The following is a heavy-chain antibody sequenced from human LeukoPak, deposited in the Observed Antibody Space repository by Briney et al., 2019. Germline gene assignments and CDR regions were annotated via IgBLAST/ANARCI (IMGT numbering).Heavy chain of an antibody. V-gene: IGHV3-23*01. Sequence: PGGSLRLSCAASGFTFSSYAMSWVRQAPGKGLEWVSAISGSGGSTYHADSVKGRFTISRDNSKNTLYLQMNSLRAEDTAVYYCANNGRAVAVHYYYYGMDVWGQGTTVTVSS. D-gene: IGHD6-19*01. J-gene: IGHJ6*02. CDR2: ISGSGGST. CDR3: ANNGRAVAVHYYYYGMDV. CDR1: GFTFSSYA.